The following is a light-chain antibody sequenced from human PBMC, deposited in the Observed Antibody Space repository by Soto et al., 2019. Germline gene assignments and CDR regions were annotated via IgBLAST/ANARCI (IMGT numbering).Light chain of an antibody. V-gene: IGLV2-14*01. CDR1: SSDIGYYHY. J-gene: IGLJ2*01. CDR2: EVS. Sequence: QSALTQPASVSGSPGQSITISCTGTSSDIGYYHYVSWHQQHPGKAPKLMIYEVSNRPSGVSNRFSGSRSGDTASLTISGLQAEDEADYFCSSYTISTTGVVFGGGTKLTVL. CDR3: SSYTISTTGVV.